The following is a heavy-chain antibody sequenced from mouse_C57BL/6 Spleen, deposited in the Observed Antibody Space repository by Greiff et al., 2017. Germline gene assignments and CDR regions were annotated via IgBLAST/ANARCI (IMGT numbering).Heavy chain of an antibody. CDR3: AREGNWDGLDY. D-gene: IGHD4-1*01. V-gene: IGHV3-6*01. Sequence: EVKVEESGPGLVKPSQSLSLTCSVTGYSITSGCYWNWIRQFPGNKLEWMGYISYDGSNNYNPSLKNRISITRDTSKNQFFLKLNSVTTEDTATYYCAREGNWDGLDYWGQGTSVTVSS. CDR1: GYSITSGCY. CDR2: ISYDGSN. J-gene: IGHJ4*01.